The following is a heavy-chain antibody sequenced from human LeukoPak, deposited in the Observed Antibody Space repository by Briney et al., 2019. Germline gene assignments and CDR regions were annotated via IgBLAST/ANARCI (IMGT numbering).Heavy chain of an antibody. Sequence: PSETLSLTCTVAGGSISSYYWSWIRQPAGEGLEWLGYIYYSGSTNYNPSLKSRVTISVDTSKNQFSLKLSSVTAADTAVYYCARELLWFGELVIDPWGQGTLVTVSS. CDR2: IYYSGST. V-gene: IGHV4-59*01. J-gene: IGHJ5*02. CDR1: GGSISSYY. D-gene: IGHD3-10*01. CDR3: ARELLWFGELVIDP.